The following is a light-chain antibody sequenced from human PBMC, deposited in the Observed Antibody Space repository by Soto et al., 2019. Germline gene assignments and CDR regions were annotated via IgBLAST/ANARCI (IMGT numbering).Light chain of an antibody. CDR2: SNN. J-gene: IGLJ3*02. V-gene: IGLV1-44*01. Sequence: QSVLTQPPSPSGTPGKRFTISCSGRGSNIGSNTVNWYQQLPGTAPKLLIYSNNQRPSGVPDRFSGSKSGTSASLAISGLQSEDEADYYCAVWDDSLNGLWVFGGGTKLTVL. CDR1: GSNIGSNT. CDR3: AVWDDSLNGLWV.